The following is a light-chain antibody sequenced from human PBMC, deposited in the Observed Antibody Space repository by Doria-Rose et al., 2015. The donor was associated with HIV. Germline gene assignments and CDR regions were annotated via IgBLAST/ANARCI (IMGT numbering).Light chain of an antibody. J-gene: IGKJ1*01. Sequence: TSSLSASIGARVTLPCRASPTVSTYLNWFQQEPGKAPKLLIYAASRLQSGVPSRFSGSGSGTDFTLTISGLQPGDFATYYCQQTYSSPKWTGGRGTK. CDR1: PTVSTY. CDR2: AAS. CDR3: QQTYSSPKWT. V-gene: IGKV1-39*01.